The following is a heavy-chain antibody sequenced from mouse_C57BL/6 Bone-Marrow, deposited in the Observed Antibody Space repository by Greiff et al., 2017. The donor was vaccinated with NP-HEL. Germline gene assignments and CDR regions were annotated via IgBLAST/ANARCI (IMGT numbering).Heavy chain of an antibody. CDR3: ARSYYGSRGSYAMDY. CDR2: IWGVGST. D-gene: IGHD1-1*01. Sequence: VQRVESGPGLVAPSQSLSITCTVSGFSLTSYGVDWVRQSPGKGLEWLGVIWGVGSTNYNSALKSRLSISKDNSKSQVFLKMNSLQTDDTAMYYCARSYYGSRGSYAMDYWGQGTSVTVSS. V-gene: IGHV2-6*01. J-gene: IGHJ4*01. CDR1: GFSLTSYG.